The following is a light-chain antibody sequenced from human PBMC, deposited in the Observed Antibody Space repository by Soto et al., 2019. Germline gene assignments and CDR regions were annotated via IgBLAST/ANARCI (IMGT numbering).Light chain of an antibody. CDR1: QSVSNS. Sequence: EIVLTQSPATLSLSPGERATLSCRAGQSVSNSLAWYQQKPGQAPRLLIYDASNRATGIPARFSGSGSGTDFTLTISSLEPEDFAVYYCQQRSNWPPITFGQGTRLEIK. V-gene: IGKV3-11*01. CDR2: DAS. CDR3: QQRSNWPPIT. J-gene: IGKJ5*01.